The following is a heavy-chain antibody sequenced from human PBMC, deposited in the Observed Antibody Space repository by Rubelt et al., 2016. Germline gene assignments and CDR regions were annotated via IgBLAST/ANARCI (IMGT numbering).Heavy chain of an antibody. CDR3: TTAGSTPFDY. J-gene: IGHJ4*02. D-gene: IGHD2-15*01. Sequence: EVQLVESWGGLVQPGRSLRLSCAASGFTFSNAWIRWVRQAPVKVLEWAGRIKSKTDGGTKDYAAPVKGRFTISREYSKNTLYLQMNSLRAEDTAVYYCTTAGSTPFDYWGQGTLVTVSS. V-gene: IGHV3-15*01. CDR2: IKSKTDGGTK. CDR1: GFTFSNAW.